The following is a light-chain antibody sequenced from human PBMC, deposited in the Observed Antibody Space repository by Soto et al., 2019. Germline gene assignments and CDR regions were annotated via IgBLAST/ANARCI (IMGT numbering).Light chain of an antibody. J-gene: IGKJ1*01. CDR2: AAS. Sequence: MTQSPLSLPVTLGQPASISCSSSQILVYSDGNNYLNWYQQKPGKAPKLLIYAASSLQSGVPSRFSGSGSGTDFTLTISSLQPEDFATYYCQQSFSNPLTFGQGTQVDIK. CDR3: QQSFSNPLT. V-gene: IGKV1-39*01. CDR1: QILVYSDGNNY.